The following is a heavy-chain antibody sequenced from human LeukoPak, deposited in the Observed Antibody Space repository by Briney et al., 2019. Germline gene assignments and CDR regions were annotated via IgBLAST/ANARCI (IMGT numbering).Heavy chain of an antibody. V-gene: IGHV1-2*06. CDR1: GYTFTGYY. Sequence: ASVXVSCKASGYTFTGYYMHWVRQAPGQGLEWMGRINPNSGDTNYAQKFQGRATMTRDTSSSTAYMELTRLRSDDTAVYYCARTIVGATDFNYWGQGTLVTVSS. CDR2: INPNSGDT. CDR3: ARTIVGATDFNY. D-gene: IGHD1-26*01. J-gene: IGHJ4*02.